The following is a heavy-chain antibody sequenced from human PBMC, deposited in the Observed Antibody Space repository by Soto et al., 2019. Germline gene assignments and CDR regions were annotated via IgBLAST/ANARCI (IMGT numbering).Heavy chain of an antibody. CDR3: ARHGVDYGDYASYYYYGMDV. V-gene: IGHV4-39*01. D-gene: IGHD4-17*01. CDR1: GCSISSSTYY. CDR2: IYFSGSA. Sequence: SETLSLTCTVSGCSISSSTYYWGWIRQPPGKGLEWIGMIYFSGSAYYNPSLKSRVTISIDTSKNQFSLRLSSVTAADTAVYYCARHGVDYGDYASYYYYGMDVWGRGTTVTVSS. J-gene: IGHJ6*02.